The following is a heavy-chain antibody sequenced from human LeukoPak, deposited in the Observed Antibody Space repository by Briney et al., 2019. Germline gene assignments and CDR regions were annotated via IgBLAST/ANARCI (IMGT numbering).Heavy chain of an antibody. CDR2: ISGSGGST. Sequence: GGSLRLSCAASGFTFKTHTMNWVRQAPGKGLEWVSAISGSGGSTYYADSVKGRFTISRDNSKTTLYLQMNSLRAEDTAVYYCAKGGPRYCSSTSCYTAFDYWGQGTLVTVSS. CDR3: AKGGPRYCSSTSCYTAFDY. D-gene: IGHD2-2*02. V-gene: IGHV3-23*01. CDR1: GFTFKTHT. J-gene: IGHJ4*02.